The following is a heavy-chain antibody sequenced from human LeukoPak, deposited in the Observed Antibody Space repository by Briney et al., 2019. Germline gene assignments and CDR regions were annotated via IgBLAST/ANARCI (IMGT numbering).Heavy chain of an antibody. CDR2: MNPNSGNT. CDR3: ASCSGGSCYEPWFDY. J-gene: IGHJ4*02. D-gene: IGHD2-15*01. CDR1: GYTFTGYD. V-gene: IGHV1-8*01. Sequence: GASVKVSCKASGYTFTGYDINWVRQATGQGLDWMGWMNPNSGNTGYAQNFQGRVTMTRNTSISTAYMELSSLRSEDTAVYDYASCSGGSCYEPWFDYWGQGTLVTVSS.